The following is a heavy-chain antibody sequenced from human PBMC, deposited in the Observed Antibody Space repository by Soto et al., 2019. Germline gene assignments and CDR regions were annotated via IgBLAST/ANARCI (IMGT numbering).Heavy chain of an antibody. V-gene: IGHV5-10-1*01. CDR2: IDPRDSYT. Sequence: RGESLKISCQGSGYSFSTYWITWVRQMPGKALEWMGRIDPRDSYTKYSPSFQGHVTISVDKSISTAYLQWSSLKATDSAMYYCAASRDGDKTEDSRNPRYWGQGTLVTVSS. D-gene: IGHD2-2*01. CDR1: GYSFSTYW. CDR3: AASRDGDKTEDSRNPRY. J-gene: IGHJ4*02.